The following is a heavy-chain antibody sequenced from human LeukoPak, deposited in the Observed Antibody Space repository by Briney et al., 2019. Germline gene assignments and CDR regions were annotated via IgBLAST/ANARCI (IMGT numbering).Heavy chain of an antibody. CDR1: GFMFSSYA. CDR3: ARGPGDRYYYYGMDV. Sequence: GRSLRLSCAASGFMFSSYAMHWVRQAPGKGLEWVAVISYDGSNKYYADSVKGRFTISRDNSKNTLYLQMNSLRAEDTAVYYCARGPGDRYYYYGMDVWGQGTTVTVSS. V-gene: IGHV3-30-3*01. J-gene: IGHJ6*02. CDR2: ISYDGSNK. D-gene: IGHD3-10*01.